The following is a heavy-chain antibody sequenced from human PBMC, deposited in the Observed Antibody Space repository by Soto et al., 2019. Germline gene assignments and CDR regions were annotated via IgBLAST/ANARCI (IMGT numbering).Heavy chain of an antibody. Sequence: GRSLRLSCEASGFTFSSYTMNWVRQAPGKGLECVSYISSSGLTIHYADSVKGRFTISRDNAKNSLYLQMDSLRAEDTAVYYCANLGSRSSGWYFDLWGRGTLVTVSS. CDR2: ISSSGLTI. J-gene: IGHJ2*01. V-gene: IGHV3-48*01. D-gene: IGHD3-10*01. CDR3: ANLGSRSSGWYFDL. CDR1: GFTFSSYT.